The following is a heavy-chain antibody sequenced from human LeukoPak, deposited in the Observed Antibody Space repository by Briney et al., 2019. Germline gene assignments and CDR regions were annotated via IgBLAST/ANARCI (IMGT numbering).Heavy chain of an antibody. CDR1: VFTLNNDS. D-gene: IGHD6-6*01. Sequence: HPGGSLRLSCAAAVFTLNNDSMNWVRQARWKGLKWVLGISSGGSTYYADSVKGRFTISRDNSKNTLFLQMNSLRAEDTAVYYCAKDTYSSSPYYFDYWGQGTLVTVSS. V-gene: IGHV3-23*01. CDR2: ISSGGST. CDR3: AKDTYSSSPYYFDY. J-gene: IGHJ4*02.